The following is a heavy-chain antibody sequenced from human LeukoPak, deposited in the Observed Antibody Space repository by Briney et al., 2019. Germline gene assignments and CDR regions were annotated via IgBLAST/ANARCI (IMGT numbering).Heavy chain of an antibody. CDR2: IRYDGSNK. D-gene: IGHD6-19*01. CDR1: GFTFSSYG. Sequence: PGGSLRLSCAASGFTFSSYGMHWVRQAPGRGLEWVAFIRYDGSNKYYADSVKGRFTISRDNSKNTLYLQMNSLRAEDTAVYYCAREAGSSGWYRGSPFDYWGQGTLVTVSS. V-gene: IGHV3-30*02. CDR3: AREAGSSGWYRGSPFDY. J-gene: IGHJ4*02.